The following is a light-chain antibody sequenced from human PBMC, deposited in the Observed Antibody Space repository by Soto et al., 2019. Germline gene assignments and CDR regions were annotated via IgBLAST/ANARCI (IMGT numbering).Light chain of an antibody. V-gene: IGKV1-5*01. Sequence: DIEMTQSPSTLSASVGDRVTITCRASQSISSWLAWYQQRPGKAPKLQIYDASSLESGVPSRFSGSGSGTEFTLTISSLQPDDFATYYCQHYNSYPWTFGQGTKVEIK. CDR1: QSISSW. CDR3: QHYNSYPWT. J-gene: IGKJ1*01. CDR2: DAS.